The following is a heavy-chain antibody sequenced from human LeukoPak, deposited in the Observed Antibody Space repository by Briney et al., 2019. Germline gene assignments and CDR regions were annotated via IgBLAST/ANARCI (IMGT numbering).Heavy chain of an antibody. CDR3: AKDRGYSYGSVYYMDV. Sequence: PGGSLRLSCAASGFTVSSNYMHWVRQAPGKGLEWVAFIRYDGSNKYYADSVKGRFTISRDNSKNTLYLQMNSLRAEDTAVYYCAKDRGYSYGSVYYMDVWGKGTTVTISS. J-gene: IGHJ6*03. CDR2: IRYDGSNK. V-gene: IGHV3-30*02. CDR1: GFTVSSNY. D-gene: IGHD5-18*01.